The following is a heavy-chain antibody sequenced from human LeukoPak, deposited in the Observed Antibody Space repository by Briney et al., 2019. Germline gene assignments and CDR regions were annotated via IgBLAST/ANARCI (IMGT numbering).Heavy chain of an antibody. CDR1: GFTFSNAW. V-gene: IGHV3-15*01. CDR2: IKSKTDGGTT. D-gene: IGHD3-10*01. J-gene: IGHJ6*03. CDR3: TTDQLWFGELETYPPSMDV. Sequence: GGSLRLSCAASGFTFSNAWMSWVRQAPGKGLEWVGRIKSKTDGGTTDYAAPVKGRFTISRDDSKNTLYLQMNSLKTEDTAVYYCTTDQLWFGELETYPPSMDVWGKGTTVTISS.